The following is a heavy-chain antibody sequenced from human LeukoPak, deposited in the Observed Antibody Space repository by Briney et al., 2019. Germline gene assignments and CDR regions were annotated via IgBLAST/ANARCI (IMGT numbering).Heavy chain of an antibody. J-gene: IGHJ6*02. CDR1: GFTFSSYA. Sequence: GGSLRLSCAASGFTFSSYAMHWVRQAPGKGLEWVALISYDGSNKYYADSVKGRFTISRDNSKNTLYLQMNSLRAEDTAVYYCAKEPSYYYGMDVWGQGTTVTVSS. CDR2: ISYDGSNK. V-gene: IGHV3-30*04. CDR3: AKEPSYYYGMDV.